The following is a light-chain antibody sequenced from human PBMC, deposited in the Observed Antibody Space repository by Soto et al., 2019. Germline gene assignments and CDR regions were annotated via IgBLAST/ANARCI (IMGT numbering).Light chain of an antibody. CDR2: GAS. Sequence: EILMTQSPATLSVSPGERVTFSCRASPSVSSNLAWYQQKPGQAPRLLIYGASTRATGIPARFSGSGCGTEFTLTISSLRSEDFAVYYFQQSNYWPWPTFGQGTRRESK. J-gene: IGKJ2*01. CDR3: QQSNYWPWPT. V-gene: IGKV3-15*01. CDR1: PSVSSN.